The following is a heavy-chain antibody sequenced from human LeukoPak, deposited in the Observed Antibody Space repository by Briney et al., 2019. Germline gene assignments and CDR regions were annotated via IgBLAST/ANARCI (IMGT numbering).Heavy chain of an antibody. V-gene: IGHV1-69*05. Sequence: SVKVSCKASGGTFSSYAISWVRQAPGQGLEWMGGIIPIFGTANYAQKFQGRVTITTDESTSTAYMELSSLRSEDTAVYYCARDPAAGLGYFDYRGQGSLVTVSS. D-gene: IGHD6-13*01. CDR2: IIPIFGTA. CDR3: ARDPAAGLGYFDY. CDR1: GGTFSSYA. J-gene: IGHJ4*02.